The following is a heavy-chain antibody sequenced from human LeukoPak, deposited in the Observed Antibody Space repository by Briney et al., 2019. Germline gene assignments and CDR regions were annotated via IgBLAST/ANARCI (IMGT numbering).Heavy chain of an antibody. CDR3: AKDGVEAQRYFDWLSKRSCNWFDP. CDR2: ISGSSGGNT. D-gene: IGHD3-9*01. V-gene: IGHV3-23*01. Sequence: GGSLRLSCAASGFSFSSYTMSWVRQAPGMGLEWVSAISGSSGGNTYYADSVKGRFTISRDNSKNTLYLQANSLRAEDTAVYYCAKDGVEAQRYFDWLSKRSCNWFDPWGQGTLVTVSS. J-gene: IGHJ5*02. CDR1: GFSFSSYT.